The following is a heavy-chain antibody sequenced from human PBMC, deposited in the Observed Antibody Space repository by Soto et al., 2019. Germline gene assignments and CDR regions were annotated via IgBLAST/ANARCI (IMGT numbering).Heavy chain of an antibody. CDR1: GYTFTSYG. V-gene: IGHV1-18*03. Sequence: QVQLVQSGAEVKKPGASVKVSCKASGYTFTSYGISWVRQAPGQGLEWMGWSSAYTCNTNYAQKLQGRLTMTTDTSESTAYMELRSLRSDDMAVYDWARDRPYGKDCYSGMDVWGQGTTVTVSS. J-gene: IGHJ6*02. CDR2: SSAYTCNT. D-gene: IGHD1-26*01. CDR3: ARDRPYGKDCYSGMDV.